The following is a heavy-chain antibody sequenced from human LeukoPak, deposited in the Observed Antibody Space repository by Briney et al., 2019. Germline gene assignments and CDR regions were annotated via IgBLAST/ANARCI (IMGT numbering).Heavy chain of an antibody. CDR2: IYYSGST. V-gene: IGHV4-31*03. J-gene: IGHJ4*02. CDR1: GGSLSSGGYY. D-gene: IGHD3-22*01. CDR3: ARDSSLNDYDSSGMIDY. Sequence: SETLSLTCTVSGGSLSSGGYYWSSIRQHPGKGLGWIGSIYYSGSTYYNPSLKSRVTISVDTSKKQFSLKLSSVTDGDTVVYYCARDSSLNDYDSSGMIDYWGKGTLVTVSS.